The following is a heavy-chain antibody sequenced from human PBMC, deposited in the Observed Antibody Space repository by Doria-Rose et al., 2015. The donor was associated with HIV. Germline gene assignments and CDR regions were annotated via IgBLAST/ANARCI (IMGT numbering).Heavy chain of an antibody. CDR1: GVSLSSPGMG. D-gene: IGHD6-13*01. J-gene: IGHJ4*02. CDR3: ARIKSSRWYHKYYFDF. V-gene: IGHV2-26*01. CDR2: IFSDDER. Sequence: QVTLKESGPVLVKPTETLTLTCTVSGVSLSSPGMGVSWIRQPPGKALEWLANIFSDDERSYKTSLKSGLTISRGTSKSQVVLTMTDMDPVDTATYYCARIKSSRWYHKYYFDFWGQGTLSSSPQ.